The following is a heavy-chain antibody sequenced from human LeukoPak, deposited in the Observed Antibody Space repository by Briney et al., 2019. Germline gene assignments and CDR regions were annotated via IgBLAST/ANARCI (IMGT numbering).Heavy chain of an antibody. CDR1: GYTFTGCF. Sequence: AASVRVSCKASGYTFTGCFMHWVRQAPGQGLDWMGWINPNTGGTKYAQKFQGRVTMTRDTSIGTAYMELSTVTSDDTAVYFCARVHATGYFSLDLGYWGQGTLATVSS. CDR3: ARVHATGYFSLDLGY. D-gene: IGHD3-9*01. V-gene: IGHV1-2*02. CDR2: INPNTGGT. J-gene: IGHJ4*02.